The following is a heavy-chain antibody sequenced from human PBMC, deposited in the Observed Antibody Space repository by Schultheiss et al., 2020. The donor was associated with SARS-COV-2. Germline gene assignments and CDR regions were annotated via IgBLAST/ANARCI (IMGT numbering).Heavy chain of an antibody. CDR2: IIPIFGTA. CDR1: GYTFTSYG. J-gene: IGHJ6*02. CDR3: ASVVGATYGMDV. V-gene: IGHV1-69*13. D-gene: IGHD1-26*01. Sequence: SVKVSCMASGYTFTSYGISWVRQAPGQGLEWMGGIIPIFGTANYAQKFQGRVTITADESTSTAYMELSSLRSEDTAVYYCASVVGATYGMDVWGQGTTVTVSS.